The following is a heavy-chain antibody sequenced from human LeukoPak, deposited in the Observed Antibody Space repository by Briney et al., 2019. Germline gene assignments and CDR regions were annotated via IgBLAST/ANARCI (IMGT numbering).Heavy chain of an antibody. CDR1: GFTFSSYG. Sequence: GRSLRLSCAASGFTFSSYGMHWVRQAPGKGLEWVAVISYDGSNKYYADSVKGRFTISRDNSKNTLYLQMNSLRAEDTAVYYCAKSLVVTENDYYYYCMDVWGQGTTVTVSS. J-gene: IGHJ6*02. CDR2: ISYDGSNK. V-gene: IGHV3-30*18. D-gene: IGHD3-22*01. CDR3: AKSLVVTENDYYYYCMDV.